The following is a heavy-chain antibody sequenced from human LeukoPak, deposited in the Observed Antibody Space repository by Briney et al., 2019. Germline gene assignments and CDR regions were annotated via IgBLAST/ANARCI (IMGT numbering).Heavy chain of an antibody. D-gene: IGHD1-14*01. CDR1: GFTFSTYS. V-gene: IGHV3-21*01. Sequence: PGGSLKLSCAASGFTFSTYSTNWVRQAPGKGLEWVSSISTSSTYIYYADSVKGRFTISRDNAKNSLYLQMNSLRAEDTAVYYCARHEPVITLSSYYYGMDVWGPGTTVTVSS. J-gene: IGHJ6*02. CDR3: ARHEPVITLSSYYYGMDV. CDR2: ISTSSTYI.